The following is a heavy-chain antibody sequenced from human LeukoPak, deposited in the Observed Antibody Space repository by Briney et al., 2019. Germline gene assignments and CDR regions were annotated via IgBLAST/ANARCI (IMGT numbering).Heavy chain of an antibody. D-gene: IGHD3-3*01. Sequence: SETLSLTCTVSDYTIGSGYSWGWIRQPPGKGLEWIATISHTGTTYYNPSLKTRVTMTLDTSRNQFSLRLSSVTAADTAVYYCARLGALAIDYWGQGTLVTVSS. V-gene: IGHV4-38-2*02. CDR2: ISHTGTT. CDR3: ARLGALAIDY. CDR1: DYTIGSGYS. J-gene: IGHJ4*02.